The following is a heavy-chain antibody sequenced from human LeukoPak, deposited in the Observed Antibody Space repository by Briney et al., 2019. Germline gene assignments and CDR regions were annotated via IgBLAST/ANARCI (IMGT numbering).Heavy chain of an antibody. Sequence: NPGGSLRLSCAASGFTFSSYSMNWVRQAPGKGLEGVSSISSSSSYIYYADLVKGRFTISRDKAKNSLYLQMNSLRAEDTAVYYCARGSTYYYGSGSYYNGRNWFDPWGQGTLVTVS. V-gene: IGHV3-21*01. D-gene: IGHD3-10*01. CDR3: ARGSTYYYGSGSYYNGRNWFDP. J-gene: IGHJ5*02. CDR1: GFTFSSYS. CDR2: ISSSSSYI.